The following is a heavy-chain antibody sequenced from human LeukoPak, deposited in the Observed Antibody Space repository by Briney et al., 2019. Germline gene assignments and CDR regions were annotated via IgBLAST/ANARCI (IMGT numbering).Heavy chain of an antibody. J-gene: IGHJ4*02. CDR3: ARDDNWNYDY. CDR2: IYHSGST. Sequence: SETLSLTCAVSGYSISSGYYWGWIRQPPGKGLEWIGSIYHSGSTNYNPSLKSRVTISVDTSKDQFSLKLSSVTAADTAVYYCARDDNWNYDYWGQGTLVTVSS. CDR1: GYSISSGYY. V-gene: IGHV4-38-2*02. D-gene: IGHD1-20*01.